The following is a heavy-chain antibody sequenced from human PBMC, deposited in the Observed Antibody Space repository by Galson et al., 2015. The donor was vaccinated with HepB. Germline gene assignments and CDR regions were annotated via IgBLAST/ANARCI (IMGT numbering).Heavy chain of an antibody. CDR2: IYNGGSK. Sequence: SLRLSCAASGFTVSSNYMSWVRQAPGKGLEWVSVIYNGGSKYYADSVKGRFTISRDNSKNTLYLQMNNLRVEDTAVYYCATSRGDYCGDTRGPFDYWGQGTLVTVSS. CDR1: GFTVSSNY. V-gene: IGHV3-53*01. CDR3: ATSRGDYCGDTRGPFDY. D-gene: IGHD4-17*01. J-gene: IGHJ4*02.